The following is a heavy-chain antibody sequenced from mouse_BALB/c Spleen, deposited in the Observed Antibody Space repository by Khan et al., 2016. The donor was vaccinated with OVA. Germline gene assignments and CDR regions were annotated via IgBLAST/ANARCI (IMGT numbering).Heavy chain of an antibody. CDR3: ASGDGYYVYFDY. J-gene: IGHJ2*01. V-gene: IGHV1-81*01. Sequence: QVQLQQSGPELVKPGASVKMSCKASGYTFTYYVITWVKQRTGQGLEWIGEIYPGSDNAYYNERFKGKATLTADKSSNPTYMQLSSLTSEDSAVYFCASGDGYYVYFDYWGQGTTLTVSS. CDR2: IYPGSDNA. D-gene: IGHD2-3*01. CDR1: GYTFTYYV.